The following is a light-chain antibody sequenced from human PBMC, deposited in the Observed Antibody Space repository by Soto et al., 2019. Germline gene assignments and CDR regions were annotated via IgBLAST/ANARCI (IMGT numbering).Light chain of an antibody. Sequence: ELVMTQSPATLSVSPGERATLSCRASQSVSSTLAWYQQKPGQAPRLLIYGASTRATGIPARFSGSGSGTEFTLTISSLQSEDFAVYYCQQYNNWPPMAFGQGTKVEIK. CDR2: GAS. V-gene: IGKV3-15*01. CDR3: QQYNNWPPMA. CDR1: QSVSST. J-gene: IGKJ1*01.